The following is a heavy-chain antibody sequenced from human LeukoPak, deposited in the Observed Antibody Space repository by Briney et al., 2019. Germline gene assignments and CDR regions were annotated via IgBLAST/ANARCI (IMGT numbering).Heavy chain of an antibody. J-gene: IGHJ6*02. CDR1: GGSFSGHF. Sequence: SETLSLTCAVYGGSFSGHFWTWIRQFPGKGLEWVGEINHSGSTNYNPALKRRVTISVDTSKNQFSLRLSSVTAADTAVYYCARDLDWNDEDYYYGMDVWGQGTTVTVSS. CDR2: INHSGST. CDR3: ARDLDWNDEDYYYGMDV. V-gene: IGHV4-34*01. D-gene: IGHD1-1*01.